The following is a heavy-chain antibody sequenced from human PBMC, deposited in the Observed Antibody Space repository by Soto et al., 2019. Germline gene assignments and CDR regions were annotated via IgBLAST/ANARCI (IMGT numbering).Heavy chain of an antibody. Sequence: QVQLVESGGGVVQPGRSLRLSCAASGFTFSSYGMHWVRQAPGKGLEWVAVIWYDGSNKYYADSVKGRFTISRDNSKNTLYLQMNSLRAEDTAVYYCARELYGGPCFDYWGQGTLVTVSS. D-gene: IGHD4-17*01. CDR1: GFTFSSYG. V-gene: IGHV3-33*01. CDR2: IWYDGSNK. CDR3: ARELYGGPCFDY. J-gene: IGHJ4*02.